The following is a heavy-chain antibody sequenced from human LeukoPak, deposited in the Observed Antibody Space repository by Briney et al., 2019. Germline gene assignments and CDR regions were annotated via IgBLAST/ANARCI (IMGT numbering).Heavy chain of an antibody. Sequence: GESLKISCKGSGYSFISYWIGWVGHMPREGLEWMGILYPGDSNTRYSPSFQGHVTISADKSISTAYLQWSSLKASDTAMYYCARLTGDFWSGYYADDYYYYYMDVWGKGTTVTVSS. J-gene: IGHJ6*03. D-gene: IGHD3-3*01. CDR2: LYPGDSNT. CDR3: ARLTGDFWSGYYADDYYYYYMDV. V-gene: IGHV5-51*01. CDR1: GYSFISYW.